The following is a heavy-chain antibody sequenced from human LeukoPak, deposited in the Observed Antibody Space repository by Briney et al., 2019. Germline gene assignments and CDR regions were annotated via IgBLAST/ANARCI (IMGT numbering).Heavy chain of an antibody. CDR3: ARAAGHYYFDY. D-gene: IGHD6-13*01. V-gene: IGHV3-21*01. CDR1: GFTFSSYS. CDR2: ISSSSSYI. Sequence: GGSLRLSCAASGFTFSSYSMNWVRQAPGKGPEWVSSISSSSSYIYYADSVKGRFTISRDNAKNSLYLQMNSLRAEDTAVYYCARAAGHYYFDYWGQGTLVTVSS. J-gene: IGHJ4*02.